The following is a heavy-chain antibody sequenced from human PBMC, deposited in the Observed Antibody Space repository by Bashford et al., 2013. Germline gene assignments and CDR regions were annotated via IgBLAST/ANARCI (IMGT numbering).Heavy chain of an antibody. Sequence: ASVKVSCKASGYTFSDYYLHWVRQAPGQGLEWMGWINPNSGATKYAQKFQGRVTMTRDTSISTAYMELSSLRSDDTAVYFCARDGPVVGVWNAFDVWGQGTVVTVSS. CDR2: INPNSGAT. CDR1: GYTFSDYY. CDR3: ARDGPVVGVWNAFDV. D-gene: IGHD1-26*01. J-gene: IGHJ3*01. V-gene: IGHV1-2*02.